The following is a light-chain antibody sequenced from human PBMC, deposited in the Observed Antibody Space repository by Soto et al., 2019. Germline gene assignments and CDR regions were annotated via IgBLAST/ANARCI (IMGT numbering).Light chain of an antibody. CDR1: SSTVGGFNV. CDR2: EGI. V-gene: IGLV2-23*01. Sequence: QSVLTQPASVSGSPGQSITISCTGTSSTVGGFNVVSWYQQHPGKAPKVIIYEGIKRPSGVSNRFSGSNSGSTASLTISGLQAEDEADYYCAAWDDSLGAYVFGTGTKSPS. CDR3: AAWDDSLGAYV. J-gene: IGLJ1*01.